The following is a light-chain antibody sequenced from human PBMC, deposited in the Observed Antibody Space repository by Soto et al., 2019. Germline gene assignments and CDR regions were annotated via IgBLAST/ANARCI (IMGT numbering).Light chain of an antibody. Sequence: QSALTQPASVSGSPGQSITISCTGTSSDVGGYNYVSWHQHHPGKAPKLLIYEVSNRPSGVSNRFSGSKSANTASLTISGLQAEDEADYYCSSYTSSNPVVFGGGTKLTVL. CDR2: EVS. CDR3: SSYTSSNPVV. V-gene: IGLV2-14*01. CDR1: SSDVGGYNY. J-gene: IGLJ2*01.